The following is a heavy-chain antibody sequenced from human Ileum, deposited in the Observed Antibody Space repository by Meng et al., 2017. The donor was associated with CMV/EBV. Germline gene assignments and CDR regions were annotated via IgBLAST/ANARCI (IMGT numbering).Heavy chain of an antibody. D-gene: IGHD5-24*01. CDR1: GGSISSSTYY. V-gene: IGHV4-39*07. J-gene: IGHJ4*02. CDR3: ARMDGTNYFDY. CDR2: IYYSGST. Sequence: TVSGGSISSSTYYWGWIRQPPGKGLEWIGSIYYSGSTYYNPSLKSRVTISIDTSKNQFSLKLTSVTAAHTAVYYCARMDGTNYFDYWGQGTLVTVSS.